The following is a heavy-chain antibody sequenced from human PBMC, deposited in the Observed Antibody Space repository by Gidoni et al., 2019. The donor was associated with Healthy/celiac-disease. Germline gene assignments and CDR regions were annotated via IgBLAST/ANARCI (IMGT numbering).Heavy chain of an antibody. Sequence: QVQLVQSGAEVKKPGASVKVSCKASGYTFTSYGISWVRQAPGQGLEWMGWISAYNGNTNYAQKLQGRVTMTTDTSTSTAYMELRSLRSDDTAVYYCARDRGVEVYSSGWYHADYWGQGTLVTVSS. CDR1: GYTFTSYG. CDR2: ISAYNGNT. CDR3: ARDRGVEVYSSGWYHADY. J-gene: IGHJ4*02. V-gene: IGHV1-18*01. D-gene: IGHD6-19*01.